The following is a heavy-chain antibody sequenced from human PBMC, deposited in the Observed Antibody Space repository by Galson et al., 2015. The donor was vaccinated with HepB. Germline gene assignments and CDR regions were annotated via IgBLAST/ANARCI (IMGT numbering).Heavy chain of an antibody. V-gene: IGHV3-64D*06. CDR2: ISSNGGST. Sequence: SLRLSCAASGFTFSSYAMHWVRQVPGKRLEYVAAISSNGGSTYYADSVEGRFTISRDNSENTLYLQVSSLRAEDTAVYYCVKDGSWDVLSGSNAFDIWGQGTMVTVSP. CDR1: GFTFSSYA. D-gene: IGHD1-26*01. J-gene: IGHJ3*02. CDR3: VKDGSWDVLSGSNAFDI.